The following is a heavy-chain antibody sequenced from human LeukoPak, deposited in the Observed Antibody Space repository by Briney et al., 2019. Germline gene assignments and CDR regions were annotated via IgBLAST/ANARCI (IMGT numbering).Heavy chain of an antibody. D-gene: IGHD1-1*01. V-gene: IGHV4-34*01. CDR1: GGSFSGYY. CDR2: INHSGST. Sequence: SETLSLTCAVYGGSFSGYYWSWIRQPPGKGLEWIGEINHSGSTNYNPSLKSRVTISVDTSKNQFSLKLSSVTAADTAVYYCARDELDNVSLYYYYYYMDVWGKGTTVTVSS. CDR3: ARDELDNVSLYYYYYYMDV. J-gene: IGHJ6*03.